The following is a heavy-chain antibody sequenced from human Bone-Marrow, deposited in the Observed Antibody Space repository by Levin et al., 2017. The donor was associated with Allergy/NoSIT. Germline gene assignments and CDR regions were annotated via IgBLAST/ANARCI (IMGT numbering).Heavy chain of an antibody. CDR3: ARQYSSTGDIFDY. CDR1: GFTFSSYA. CDR2: IYPSGGST. Sequence: GGSLRLSCAGSGFTFSSYAMNWVRQAPGKGLEWVSTIYPSGGSTYYADSVKGRFTISRDKSKNTLSLQMNSLRADDTAVYYCARQYSSTGDIFDYWGQGTLVTVSS. V-gene: IGHV3-23*01. D-gene: IGHD6-13*01. J-gene: IGHJ4*02.